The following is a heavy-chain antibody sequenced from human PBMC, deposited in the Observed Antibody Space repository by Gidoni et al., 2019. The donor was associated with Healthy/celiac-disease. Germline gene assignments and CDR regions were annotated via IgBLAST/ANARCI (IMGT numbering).Heavy chain of an antibody. V-gene: IGHV1-18*04. J-gene: IGHJ6*02. D-gene: IGHD3-9*01. CDR1: GYTFTIYV. Sequence: QVQLVQSGAEVKKPGASVKLSCKASGYTFTIYVISWGRQAPGQGLEWMGWISAYNGNTNYAQKLQGRVTMTTDTSTSTAYMELRSLRSDDTAVYYCARDYDILTGYPGTYYYYGMDVWGQGTTVTVSS. CDR2: ISAYNGNT. CDR3: ARDYDILTGYPGTYYYYGMDV.